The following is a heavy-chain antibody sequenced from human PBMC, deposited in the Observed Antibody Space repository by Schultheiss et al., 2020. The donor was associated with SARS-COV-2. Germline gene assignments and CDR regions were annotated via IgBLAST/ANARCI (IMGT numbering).Heavy chain of an antibody. CDR1: GFTFSSYA. D-gene: IGHD6-6*01. V-gene: IGHV3-30*07. CDR2: ISYDGSNK. J-gene: IGHJ6*02. CDR3: ARCRSSSYYYYYGMDV. Sequence: GGSLRLSCAASGFTFSSYAMHWVRQAPGKGLEWVAVISYDGSNKYYADSVKGRFTISRDNSKNTLYLQMNSLRAEDTAVYYCARCRSSSYYYYYGMDVWGQGTTVTVSS.